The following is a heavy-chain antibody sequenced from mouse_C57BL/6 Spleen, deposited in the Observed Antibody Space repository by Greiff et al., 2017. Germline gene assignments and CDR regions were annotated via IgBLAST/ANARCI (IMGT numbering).Heavy chain of an antibody. Sequence: DVKLVESGGGLVQPKGSLKLSCAASGFTFNTYAMHWVRQAPGKGLEWVARIRSKSSNYATYYADSVKDRFTISRDDSQSMLYLQMNNLKTEDTAMYYCVRHDYYGSSYGVSAMDYWGQGTSVTVSS. CDR2: IRSKSSNYAT. J-gene: IGHJ4*01. D-gene: IGHD1-1*01. CDR1: GFTFNTYA. CDR3: VRHDYYGSSYGVSAMDY. V-gene: IGHV10-3*01.